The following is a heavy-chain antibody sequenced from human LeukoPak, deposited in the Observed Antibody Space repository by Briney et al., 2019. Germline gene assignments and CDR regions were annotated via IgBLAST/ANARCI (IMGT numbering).Heavy chain of an antibody. J-gene: IGHJ5*02. Sequence: ASQTLSLTCAISGDSVSSNSAAWNWIRQSPSRGLEWLGRTYYRSKWYNDYAVSVKSRITINPDTSKNQFSLQLNSVTPEDTAVYYCARGPSRDPEPRTWFDPWGQGTLVTVSS. V-gene: IGHV6-1*01. CDR3: ARGPSRDPEPRTWFDP. D-gene: IGHD1-14*01. CDR1: GDSVSSNSAA. CDR2: TYYRSKWYN.